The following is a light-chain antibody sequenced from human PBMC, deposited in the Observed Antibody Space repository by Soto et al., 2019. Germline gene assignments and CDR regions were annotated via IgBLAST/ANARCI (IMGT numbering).Light chain of an antibody. Sequence: EIVLTQSPGTLSLSPGERATLSCRASQSVSSSYLAWYQQKPGQAPRLLIYGASSRATGIPDRFSGSGSGTDFTLTISRLESGDWAGYYCQQYGSSPLTVGGGTKVEIK. V-gene: IGKV3-20*01. J-gene: IGKJ4*01. CDR2: GAS. CDR1: QSVSSSY. CDR3: QQYGSSPLT.